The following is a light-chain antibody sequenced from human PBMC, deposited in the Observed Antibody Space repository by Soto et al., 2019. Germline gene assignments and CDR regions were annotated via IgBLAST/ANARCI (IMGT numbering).Light chain of an antibody. CDR3: AAWDDSLNGPL. Sequence: QSVLTQPPSASGTPGQRVTISCSGSSSNIASNTVNWYQQLPGTAPKLLIYHNNHRPSGVLDRFSGSKSGTSASLAISGLQSEDEADYYCAAWDDSLNGPLFGGGTKVTVL. V-gene: IGLV1-44*01. J-gene: IGLJ2*01. CDR2: HNN. CDR1: SSNIASNT.